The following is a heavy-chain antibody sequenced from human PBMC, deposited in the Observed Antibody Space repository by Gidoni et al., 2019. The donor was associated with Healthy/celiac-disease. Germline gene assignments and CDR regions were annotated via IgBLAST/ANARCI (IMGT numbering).Heavy chain of an antibody. V-gene: IGHV3-48*02. D-gene: IGHD3-3*01. CDR3: AREVYYDFWSGEYNWFDP. J-gene: IGHJ5*02. Sequence: EVQLVESGGGLVQPGGSLRLSWAASGFTFSSYSLNWVRQAPGKGLEWVSYISSSSSTIYYADSVKGRFTISRDNAKNSLYLQMNSLRDEDTAVYYCAREVYYDFWSGEYNWFDPWGQGTLVTVSS. CDR2: ISSSSSTI. CDR1: GFTFSSYS.